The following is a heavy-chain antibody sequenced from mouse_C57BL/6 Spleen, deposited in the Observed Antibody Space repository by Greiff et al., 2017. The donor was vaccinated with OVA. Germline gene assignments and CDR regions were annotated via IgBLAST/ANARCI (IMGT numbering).Heavy chain of an antibody. V-gene: IGHV3-6*01. Sequence: EVQRVESGPGLVKPSQSLSLTCSVTGYSITSGYYWNWIRQFPGNKLEWMGYISYDGSNNYNPSLKNRISITRDTSKNQFFLKLNSVTTEDTATYYCARDGHYPWFAYWGQGTLVTVSA. CDR3: ARDGHYPWFAY. CDR2: ISYDGSN. D-gene: IGHD6-1*01. CDR1: GYSITSGYY. J-gene: IGHJ3*01.